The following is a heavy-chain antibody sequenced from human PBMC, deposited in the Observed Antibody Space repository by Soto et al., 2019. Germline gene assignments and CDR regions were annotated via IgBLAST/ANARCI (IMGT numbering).Heavy chain of an antibody. CDR1: GGSFSGYY. D-gene: IGHD3-10*01. V-gene: IGHV4-34*01. J-gene: IGHJ3*02. CDR3: ARDKAERGLRGRRGDAFDI. Sequence: SETLSLTCAVYGGSFSGYYWSWIRQPPGKGLEWIGEINHSGSTNYNPSLKSRVTISVDTSKNQFSLKLSSVTAADTAVYYCARDKAERGLRGRRGDAFDIWGQGTMVTVSS. CDR2: INHSGST.